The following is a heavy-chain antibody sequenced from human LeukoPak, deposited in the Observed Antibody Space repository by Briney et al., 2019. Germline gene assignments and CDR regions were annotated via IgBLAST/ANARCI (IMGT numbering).Heavy chain of an antibody. V-gene: IGHV1-69*06. D-gene: IGHD6-19*01. CDR1: GGTFSSYA. CDR2: IIPIFGTA. Sequence: AASVKVSCKASGGTFSSYAISWVRQAPGQGLEWMGGIIPIFGTANYAQKFQGRVTITADKSTSTAYMELSSLRSEDTAVYYCARGKDSSGWYEYYFDYWGQGTLVTVSS. J-gene: IGHJ4*02. CDR3: ARGKDSSGWYEYYFDY.